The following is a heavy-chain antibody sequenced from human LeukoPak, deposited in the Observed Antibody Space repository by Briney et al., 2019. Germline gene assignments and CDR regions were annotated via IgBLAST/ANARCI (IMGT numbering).Heavy chain of an antibody. D-gene: IGHD6-13*01. CDR1: GFTFSNYA. CDR2: INHSGST. J-gene: IGHJ6*02. V-gene: IGHV4-34*01. Sequence: PGGSLRLSCAASGFTFSNYAMHWVRQTPGKGLEWIGEINHSGSTNYNPSLKSRVTISVDTSKNQFSLKLSSVTAADTAVYYCARPGGGSSFSYYYYGMDVWGQGTTVTVSS. CDR3: ARPGGGSSFSYYYYGMDV.